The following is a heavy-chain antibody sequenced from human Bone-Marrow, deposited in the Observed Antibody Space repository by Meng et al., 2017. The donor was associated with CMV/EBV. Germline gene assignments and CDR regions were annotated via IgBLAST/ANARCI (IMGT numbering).Heavy chain of an antibody. CDR3: ARFQGDYYDSSDYDY. D-gene: IGHD3-22*01. Sequence: SVKVSCKASGGTFSSYAISWVRQALGQGLEWMGGIIPIFGTANYAQKFQGRVTITTDESTSTAYMELSSLRSEDTAVYYCARFQGDYYDSSDYDYWGQGTLVTVSS. V-gene: IGHV1-69*05. CDR1: GGTFSSYA. J-gene: IGHJ4*02. CDR2: IIPIFGTA.